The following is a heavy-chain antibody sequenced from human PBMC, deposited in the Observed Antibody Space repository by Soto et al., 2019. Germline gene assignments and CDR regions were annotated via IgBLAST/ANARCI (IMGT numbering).Heavy chain of an antibody. V-gene: IGHV3-48*03. J-gene: IGHJ4*02. CDR3: ASEALCGADCYFFEY. D-gene: IGHD2-21*02. CDR1: GFTFRNSE. Sequence: GGSLRLSCAGSGFTFRNSEMFWVRQAPGKGLEWVSKINYSGSNIYYSKSVKGRFTISRDNAKNSLYLQMNSLTDEDTAIYFCASEALCGADCYFFEYWGPGTLVTVS. CDR2: INYSGSNI.